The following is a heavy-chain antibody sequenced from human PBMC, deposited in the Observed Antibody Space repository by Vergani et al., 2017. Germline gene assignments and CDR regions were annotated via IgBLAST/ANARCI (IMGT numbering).Heavy chain of an antibody. J-gene: IGHJ5*02. CDR1: GFTFSDYY. Sequence: QVQLVESGGGLVKPGGSLRLSCAASGFTFSDYYMSWIRQAPGKGLEWVSYISSSCSTIYYADSVKGRFTISRDNAKNALYLQMNSLRADDTAVYYCARDLRVFVVVPAASPRGGFDPWGQGTLVTVSS. CDR3: ARDLRVFVVVPAASPRGGFDP. D-gene: IGHD2-2*01. CDR2: ISSSCSTI. V-gene: IGHV3-11*01.